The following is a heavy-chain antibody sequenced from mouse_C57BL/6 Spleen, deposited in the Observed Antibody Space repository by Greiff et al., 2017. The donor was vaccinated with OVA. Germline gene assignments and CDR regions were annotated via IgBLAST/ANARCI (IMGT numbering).Heavy chain of an antibody. J-gene: IGHJ1*03. CDR1: GYAFSSSW. CDR2: IYPGDGDT. V-gene: IGHV1-82*01. CDR3: ARNFRSWYFDV. Sequence: VQLQESGPELVKPGASVKISCKASGYAFSSSWMNWVKQRPGKGLEWIGRIYPGDGDTNYNGKFKGKATLTADKSSSTAYMQLSSLTSEDSAVYFCARNFRSWYFDVWGTGTTVTVSS.